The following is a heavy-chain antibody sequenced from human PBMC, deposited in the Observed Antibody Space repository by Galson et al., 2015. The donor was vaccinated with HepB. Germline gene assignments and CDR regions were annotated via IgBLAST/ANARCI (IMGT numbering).Heavy chain of an antibody. V-gene: IGHV3-30*04. Sequence: SLRLSCAASGFTFSSYALHWVRQAPGKGLEWVSLISYDGTNKYYADSVKGRFTISRDNSKNTLFLQVNSLRSEDTAVYYCATFSPGGSFYPDGHDAFDIWGQGTMVTVSS. CDR2: ISYDGTNK. D-gene: IGHD1-26*01. J-gene: IGHJ3*02. CDR3: ATFSPGGSFYPDGHDAFDI. CDR1: GFTFSSYA.